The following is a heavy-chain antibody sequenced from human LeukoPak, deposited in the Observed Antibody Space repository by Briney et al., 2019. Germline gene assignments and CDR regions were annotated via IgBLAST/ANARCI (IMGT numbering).Heavy chain of an antibody. CDR3: AKKSSSWYYYYYYMDV. D-gene: IGHD6-13*01. V-gene: IGHV3-30*02. CDR1: GFTFSSYG. J-gene: IGHJ6*03. Sequence: PGGSLRLSCAASGFTFSSYGMHWVRQAPGKGLEWVAFIRYDGSNKYYADSVKGRFTISRDNSKNTLYLQMNSLRAEDTAVYYCAKKSSSWYYYYYYMDVWGKGTTVTVSS. CDR2: IRYDGSNK.